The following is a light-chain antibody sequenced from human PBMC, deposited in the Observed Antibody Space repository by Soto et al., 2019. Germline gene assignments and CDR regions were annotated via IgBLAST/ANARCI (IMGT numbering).Light chain of an antibody. CDR1: QDIGDY. CDR2: AAS. Sequence: DIQIAQSPSSLSASIGDRVTITCHSSQDIGDYLNWYRQKPGKAPKLLIYAASNLEPGVPSRFRGSGSGTEFSLTITSLQPEDIATYYCQQYDILPPFTFGPGTKVDI. V-gene: IGKV1-33*01. J-gene: IGKJ3*01. CDR3: QQYDILPPFT.